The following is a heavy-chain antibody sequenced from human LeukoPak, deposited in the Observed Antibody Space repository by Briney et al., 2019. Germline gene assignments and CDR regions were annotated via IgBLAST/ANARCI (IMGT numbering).Heavy chain of an antibody. V-gene: IGHV4-34*01. CDR3: AYSSGYQQH. CDR2: IKHSGST. CDR1: GGSFSGYY. D-gene: IGHD3-22*01. Sequence: PSETLSLTCVVYGGSFSGYYWSWIRQPPGKGLEWIGEIKHSGSTNYNPSLKSRVTISVDTSKNQFSLRLNSVTAADTAVYYCAYSSGYQQHSGQGTLVTVSS. J-gene: IGHJ1*01.